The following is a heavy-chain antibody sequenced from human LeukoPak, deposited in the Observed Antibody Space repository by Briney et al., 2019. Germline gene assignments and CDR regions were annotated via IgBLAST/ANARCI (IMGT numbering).Heavy chain of an antibody. J-gene: IGHJ4*02. Sequence: SETLSLMYSVASASVSSDCRRWVRQPPGKGLEWIGYIYYSGSTNYNPSLKSRVTISVDTPKNQFSLKLSSVTAADPAVIYCKREQLSTCCFDLWGQGTLVIVSS. D-gene: IGHD5-18*01. V-gene: IGHV4-59*02. CDR2: IYYSGST. CDR1: SASVSSDC. CDR3: KREQLSTCCFDL.